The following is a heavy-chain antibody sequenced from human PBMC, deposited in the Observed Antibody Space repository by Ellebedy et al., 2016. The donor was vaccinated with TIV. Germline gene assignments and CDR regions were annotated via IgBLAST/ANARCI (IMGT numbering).Heavy chain of an antibody. CDR2: IRGSGGGT. CDR3: AKSSVSAILSCFDY. Sequence: GESLKISCVVSGFTFSDHYMDWVRQAPGKGLELVSGIRGSGGGTYYADSVKGRSTMSRDMSKNTLDLQMNRLRADDTAVYYCAKSSVSAILSCFDYWGQGTLVTVSS. V-gene: IGHV3-23*01. CDR1: GFTFSDHY. D-gene: IGHD2-8*01. J-gene: IGHJ4*02.